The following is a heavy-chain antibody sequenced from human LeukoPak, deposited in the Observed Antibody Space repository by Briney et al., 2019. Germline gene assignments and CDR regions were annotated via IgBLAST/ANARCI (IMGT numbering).Heavy chain of an antibody. J-gene: IGHJ4*02. CDR1: AFTFRNYG. D-gene: IGHD4-23*01. CDR2: IRYDGGNK. V-gene: IGHV3-30*02. CDR3: ARGAHKRDDYGGFFDH. Sequence: GGSLRLSCAASAFTFRNYGMHWVRQAPGKGLEWVAFIRYDGGNKNYADSVKGRFTISRDNSKNTLYLQMNSLRAEDTAVYYCARGAHKRDDYGGFFDHWGQGTLVTVSS.